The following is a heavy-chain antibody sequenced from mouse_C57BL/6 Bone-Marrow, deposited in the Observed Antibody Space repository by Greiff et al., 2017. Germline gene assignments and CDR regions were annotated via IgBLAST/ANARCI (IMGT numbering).Heavy chain of an antibody. D-gene: IGHD2-3*01. J-gene: IGHJ3*01. V-gene: IGHV1-64*01. CDR1: GYTFTSYW. CDR2: IHPNSGST. Sequence: QVQLQQPGAELVKPGASVKLSCKASGYTFTSYWMHWVKQRPGQGLEWIGMIHPNSGSTNYNEKFKSKATLTVDKSSSTAYMQLRSLTSADSAVYYSARVEEWLLGWFAYWGQGTLVTVSA. CDR3: ARVEEWLLGWFAY.